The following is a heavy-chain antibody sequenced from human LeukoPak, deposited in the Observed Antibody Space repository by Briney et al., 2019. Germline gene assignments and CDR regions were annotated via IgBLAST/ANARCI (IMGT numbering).Heavy chain of an antibody. V-gene: IGHV1-46*01. CDR1: GYTFTSYY. CDR2: INPSGGST. Sequence: EASVKVSCKASGYTFTSYYMHWVRQAPGQGLEWMGIINPSGGSTSYAQKFQGRVTMTRDMSTSTVYMELSSLRSEDTAVCYCASLSGSYDYMDVWGKGTTVTVSS. D-gene: IGHD3-10*01. CDR3: ASLSGSYDYMDV. J-gene: IGHJ6*03.